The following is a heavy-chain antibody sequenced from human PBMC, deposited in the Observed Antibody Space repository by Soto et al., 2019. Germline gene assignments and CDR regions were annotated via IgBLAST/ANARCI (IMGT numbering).Heavy chain of an antibody. J-gene: IGHJ4*02. CDR2: TSYVGSNK. V-gene: IGHV3-30*18. Sequence: QVQLVESGGGVVQPGRSLRLSCAASGFTFSSYGMHWVRQAPGKGLEWVAVTSYVGSNKNYADSVKGRFTISRDNSKNTLYLQMNSLRAEDTAVYYCAKDRNIVVVVAPLDYWGQGTLVTVSS. D-gene: IGHD2-15*01. CDR1: GFTFSSYG. CDR3: AKDRNIVVVVAPLDY.